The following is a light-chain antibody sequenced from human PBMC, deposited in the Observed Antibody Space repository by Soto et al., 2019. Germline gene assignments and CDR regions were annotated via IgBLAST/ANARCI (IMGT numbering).Light chain of an antibody. V-gene: IGKV3-20*01. Sequence: ETVLTQSPGTLSLSPGERATLSCMASQSISTYYLAWYQHKPGQAPRLLIYGASTRATGIPDKFSGSGSGTDFTLTISRLEPEDFAVYYCQHFGSSPPITFGQGTRLEIK. CDR2: GAS. CDR1: QSISTYY. J-gene: IGKJ5*01. CDR3: QHFGSSPPIT.